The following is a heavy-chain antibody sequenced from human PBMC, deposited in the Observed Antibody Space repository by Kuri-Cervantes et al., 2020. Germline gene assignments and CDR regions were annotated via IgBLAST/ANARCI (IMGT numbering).Heavy chain of an antibody. V-gene: IGHV3-7*01. Sequence: GESLKISCAASGFTFSSYWMSWVRQAPGKGLEWVANIKQDGSETYYVDSVAGRFTISRDNAKNSLDLQMNSLRAEDTAVYYCARDPMRPSGWYSGSPDYWGQGTLVTVSS. D-gene: IGHD6-19*01. CDR3: ARDPMRPSGWYSGSPDY. CDR1: GFTFSSYW. CDR2: IKQDGSET. J-gene: IGHJ4*02.